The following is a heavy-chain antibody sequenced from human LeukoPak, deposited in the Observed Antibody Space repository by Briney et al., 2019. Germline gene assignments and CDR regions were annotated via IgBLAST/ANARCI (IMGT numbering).Heavy chain of an antibody. Sequence: SETLSLTCAVYGGSFSGYYWSLIRQPPGKGLEWIGEINHSGSTNYNPSLKSRVTISVDTSKNQFSLKLSSVTAADTAVYYCARGHSNWNYLKSRFDPWGQGTLVTVSS. V-gene: IGHV4-34*01. D-gene: IGHD1-7*01. CDR1: GGSFSGYY. CDR3: ARGHSNWNYLKSRFDP. J-gene: IGHJ5*02. CDR2: INHSGST.